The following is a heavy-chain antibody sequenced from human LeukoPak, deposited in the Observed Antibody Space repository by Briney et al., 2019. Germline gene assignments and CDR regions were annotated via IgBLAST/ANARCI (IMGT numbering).Heavy chain of an antibody. Sequence: PGGSLRLSCAASGFAFSGDNMNWVRQAPGKGLEGVSFICTSGSYIKYADSVKGRFTISRDNAKNSLYLQMNSLRAEDTAMYFCARDRAIDIRAYDIWGQGTMVTVSS. J-gene: IGHJ3*02. CDR1: GFAFSGDN. V-gene: IGHV3-21*01. D-gene: IGHD5-12*01. CDR3: ARDRAIDIRAYDI. CDR2: ICTSGSYI.